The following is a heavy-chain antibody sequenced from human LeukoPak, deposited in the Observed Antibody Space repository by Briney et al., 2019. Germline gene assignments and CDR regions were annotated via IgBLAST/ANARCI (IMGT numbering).Heavy chain of an antibody. Sequence: GGSLRLSCAASGFTFSDYYMSWIRQAPGKGLEWVSYISSSGSTIYYADSVKGRFTISRDNAKNSLNLQMNSLRAEDTAVYYCASPVLLWFGELLFRPMDVWGKGTTVTVSS. D-gene: IGHD3-10*01. CDR3: ASPVLLWFGELLFRPMDV. CDR1: GFTFSDYY. CDR2: ISSSGSTI. J-gene: IGHJ6*04. V-gene: IGHV3-11*04.